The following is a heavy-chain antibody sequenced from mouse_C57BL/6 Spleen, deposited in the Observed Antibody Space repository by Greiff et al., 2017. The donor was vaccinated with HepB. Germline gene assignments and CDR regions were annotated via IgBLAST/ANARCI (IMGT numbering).Heavy chain of an antibody. Sequence: VKLQESGAELVRPGASVTLSCKASGYTFTDYEMHWVKQTPVHGLEWIGAIDPETGGTAYNQKFKGKAILTADKSSSTAYMELRSLTSEDSAVYYCTRWTGTGFAYWGQGTLVTVSA. V-gene: IGHV1-15*01. CDR1: GYTFTDYE. D-gene: IGHD4-1*01. J-gene: IGHJ3*01. CDR2: IDPETGGT. CDR3: TRWTGTGFAY.